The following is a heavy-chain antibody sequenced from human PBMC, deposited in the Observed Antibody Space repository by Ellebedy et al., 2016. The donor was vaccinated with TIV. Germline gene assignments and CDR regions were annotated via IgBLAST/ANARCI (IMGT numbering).Heavy chain of an antibody. Sequence: AASVKVSCKASGYTFTTYYMHWVRQAPGQGLEWMGILNPSDSSTTYAQKFQGRVTMTRDPSTSTVCMELSRLRSEDTAVYYCARDDGSYDFWGQGTLVIVSS. D-gene: IGHD1-26*01. J-gene: IGHJ4*02. V-gene: IGHV1-46*01. CDR2: LNPSDSST. CDR1: GYTFTTYY. CDR3: ARDDGSYDF.